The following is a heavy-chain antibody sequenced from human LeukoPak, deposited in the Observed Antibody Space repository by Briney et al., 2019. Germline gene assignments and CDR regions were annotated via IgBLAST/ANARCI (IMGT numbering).Heavy chain of an antibody. CDR1: GYSISSGYY. D-gene: IGHD3-22*01. J-gene: IGHJ3*02. CDR2: IYRSGNT. Sequence: SETLSLTCTVSGYSISSGYYWGWIRQPPGKGLEWIGSIYRSGNTYYNPSLKSRVTISVDTSQNQFSLKLSSVTAADTAVYYCARVRPYYYDSSGYSYAFDIWGQGTMVTVSS. CDR3: ARVRPYYYDSSGYSYAFDI. V-gene: IGHV4-38-2*02.